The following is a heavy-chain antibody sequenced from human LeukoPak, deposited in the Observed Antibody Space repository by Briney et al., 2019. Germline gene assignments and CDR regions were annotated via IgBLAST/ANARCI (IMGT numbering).Heavy chain of an antibody. CDR1: GITFSTYS. V-gene: IGHV3-21*01. CDR3: AIFQVAVAGPDAFDI. Sequence: GGSLRLSCAASGITFSTYSMHWVRQAPGKGLEWVSSISSSSSYIYYADSVKGRFTISRDNAKNSLYLQMNSLRAEDTAVYYCAIFQVAVAGPDAFDIWGQGTMVTVSS. CDR2: ISSSSSYI. J-gene: IGHJ3*02. D-gene: IGHD6-19*01.